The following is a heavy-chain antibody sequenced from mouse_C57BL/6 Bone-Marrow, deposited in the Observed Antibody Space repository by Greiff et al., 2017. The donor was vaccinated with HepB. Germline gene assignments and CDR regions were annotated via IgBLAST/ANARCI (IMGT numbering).Heavy chain of an antibody. J-gene: IGHJ3*01. D-gene: IGHD2-3*01. V-gene: IGHV14-1*01. CDR3: TADGYYPWFAY. Sequence: EVKLQESGAELVRPGASVKLSCTASGFNIKDYYMHWVKQRPEQGLEWIGRIDPEDGDTEYAPKFQGKATMTADTSSNTAYLQRSSLTSEDTAVYCCTADGYYPWFAYWGQGTLVTVSA. CDR2: IDPEDGDT. CDR1: GFNIKDYY.